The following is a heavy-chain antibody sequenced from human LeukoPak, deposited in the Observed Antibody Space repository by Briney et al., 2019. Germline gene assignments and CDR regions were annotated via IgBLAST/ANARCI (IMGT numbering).Heavy chain of an antibody. CDR2: IYHSGST. J-gene: IGHJ6*02. Sequence: PSQTLSLTCAVSGGSISSGGYSWSWIRQPPGKGLEWIVYIYHSGSTYYNPSLKSRFTISVYRSKNQFSLKLSSVTAADTAVYSCARAGASRGDYYRYFSGQAYYYYGIDVWGQGTTVTVSS. V-gene: IGHV4-30-2*01. D-gene: IGHD3-22*01. CDR1: GGSISSGGYS. CDR3: ARAGASRGDYYRYFSGQAYYYYGIDV.